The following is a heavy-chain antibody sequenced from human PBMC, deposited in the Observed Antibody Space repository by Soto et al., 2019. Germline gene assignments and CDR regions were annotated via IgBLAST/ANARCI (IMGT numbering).Heavy chain of an antibody. Sequence: ASVKVSCKASGYTFTSYGISWVRQAPGQGLEWMGLISAYNGNTNYAQKLQGRVTMTTDTSTSTVYMELRSLRSEDTAVYYCARDSLQWLVAWGQGTTVTVSS. CDR2: ISAYNGNT. J-gene: IGHJ6*02. D-gene: IGHD6-19*01. CDR3: ARDSLQWLVA. CDR1: GYTFTSYG. V-gene: IGHV1-18*01.